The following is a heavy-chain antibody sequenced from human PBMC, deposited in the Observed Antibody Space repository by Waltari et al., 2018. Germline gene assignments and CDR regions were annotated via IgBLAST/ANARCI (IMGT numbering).Heavy chain of an antibody. CDR2: IYYSGNT. D-gene: IGHD6-6*01. V-gene: IGHV4-39*01. CDR3: ARHLEYSSSGDY. CDR1: GGSISSSSHY. J-gene: IGHJ4*02. Sequence: QLQLQESGPGLVKPSETLSLSCTVSGGSISSSSHYWGWIRQPPGKGLEWIGSIYYSGNTYYNPSLKSRVTISVDTSKNQFSLKLSSVTAADTAVYYCARHLEYSSSGDYWGQGTLVTVSS.